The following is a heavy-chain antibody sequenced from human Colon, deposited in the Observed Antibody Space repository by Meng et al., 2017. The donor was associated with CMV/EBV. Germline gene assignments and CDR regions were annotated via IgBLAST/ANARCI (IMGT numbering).Heavy chain of an antibody. Sequence: QGQLVQSRAAVRKPGASVTVSCKASGYTFTGYYMHWVRQAPGQGLEWMGWINPNSGGTNYAQKFQGRVTMTRDTSISTAYMELSRLRSDDTAVYYCARAPYNWNDEGWFDPWGQGTLVTVSS. CDR3: ARAPYNWNDEGWFDP. D-gene: IGHD1-20*01. V-gene: IGHV1-2*02. J-gene: IGHJ5*02. CDR1: GYTFTGYY. CDR2: INPNSGGT.